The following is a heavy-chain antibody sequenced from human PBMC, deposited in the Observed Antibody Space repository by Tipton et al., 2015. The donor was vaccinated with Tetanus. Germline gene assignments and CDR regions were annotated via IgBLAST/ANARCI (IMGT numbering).Heavy chain of an antibody. D-gene: IGHD3-22*01. V-gene: IGHV4-39*01. CDR1: GASIRGSSDY. Sequence: TLSLTCTVSGASIRGSSDYWGWIRQPPGKGLEWIGYIYYSGSTYYNPSLRSRVTMSVDTSKIQFSLKVSSVTAADTAVYYCARLSSSANDAHAFDIWGQGTMVTVSS. J-gene: IGHJ3*02. CDR3: ARLSSSANDAHAFDI. CDR2: IYYSGST.